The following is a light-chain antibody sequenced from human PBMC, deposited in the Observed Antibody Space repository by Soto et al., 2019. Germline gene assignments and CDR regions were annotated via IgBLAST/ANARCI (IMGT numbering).Light chain of an antibody. J-gene: IGLJ2*01. Sequence: QSALTQPASGSGSPGQSITISCTGTSSDVGGYNYVSWYQQHPGKAPKLMIYEVSNRPSGVSNRFSGSKSGNTASLTISGLQAEDEADYYCSSYTSSSTLGLVFGGGTKVTVL. CDR1: SSDVGGYNY. CDR3: SSYTSSSTLGLV. CDR2: EVS. V-gene: IGLV2-14*01.